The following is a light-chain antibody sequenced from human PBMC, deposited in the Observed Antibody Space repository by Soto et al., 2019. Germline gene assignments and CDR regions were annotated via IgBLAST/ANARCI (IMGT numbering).Light chain of an antibody. CDR2: LGS. CDR1: QSLPKSHGYNY. Sequence: DIVMTQSPRSRPITPGEPASISCRSSQSLPKSHGYNYLDWNLQKPGQSTQLLIYLGSNRAAGVPDRFSGSGSGTDFTLKISRVEAEDVGIYYCMQPLETPYTFGQGTKVDIK. J-gene: IGKJ2*01. V-gene: IGKV2-28*01. CDR3: MQPLETPYT.